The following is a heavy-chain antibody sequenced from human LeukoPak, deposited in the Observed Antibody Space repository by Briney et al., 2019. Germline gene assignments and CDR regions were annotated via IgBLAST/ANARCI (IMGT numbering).Heavy chain of an antibody. CDR2: IIPIFGTA. V-gene: IGHV1-69*01. CDR3: AREDGGYGDYGISPDAFDI. CDR1: GGTFSSYA. J-gene: IGHJ3*02. Sequence: GASVKVSCKASGGTFSSYAISWVRQAPGQGREWMGGIIPIFGTANYAQKFQGRVTITADESTSTAYMELSSLRSEDTAVYYCAREDGGYGDYGISPDAFDIWGQGTMVTVSS. D-gene: IGHD4-17*01.